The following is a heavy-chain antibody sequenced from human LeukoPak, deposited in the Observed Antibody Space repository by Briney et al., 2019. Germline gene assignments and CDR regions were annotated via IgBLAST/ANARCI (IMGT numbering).Heavy chain of an antibody. CDR3: ARARPGISHLDY. J-gene: IGHJ4*02. CDR1: GYSISSGDYY. Sequence: SETLSLTCAVSGYSISSGDYYWSWIRQPPGKGLEWIGYIYYSGSTYYNPSLKSRVTISVDTSKNQFSLKLSSVTAADTAVYYCARARPGISHLDYWGQGTLVTVSS. CDR2: IYYSGST. D-gene: IGHD1-1*01. V-gene: IGHV4-30-4*01.